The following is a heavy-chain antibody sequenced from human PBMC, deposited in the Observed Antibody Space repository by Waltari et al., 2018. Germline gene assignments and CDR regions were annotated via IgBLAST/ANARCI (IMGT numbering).Heavy chain of an antibody. CDR2: SRAGNGFT. D-gene: IGHD3-3*01. V-gene: IGHV1-3*01. CDR1: GYTFTDYT. Sequence: QVQLVQSGAEVKNPGASAKVSCKASGYTFTDYTIHWVRQAPEQGLEWMGLSRAGNGFTRYSQKFRGRVTITRDTSANTVYMELSSLKFEDTAVYYCAKCDFWSSQNWFDPWGQGTLVTVSS. CDR3: AKCDFWSSQNWFDP. J-gene: IGHJ5*02.